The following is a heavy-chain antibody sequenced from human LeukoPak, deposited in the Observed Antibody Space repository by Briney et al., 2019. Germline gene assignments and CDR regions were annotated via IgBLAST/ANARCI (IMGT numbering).Heavy chain of an antibody. CDR3: ARPLFAHLAGNFDY. D-gene: IGHD6-13*01. CDR1: GGSFSGYY. V-gene: IGHV4-34*01. CDR2: INHSGST. J-gene: IGHJ4*02. Sequence: GSLRLSCAVYGGSFSGYYWSWIRQPPGKGPEWIGEINHSGSTNYNPSLKSRVTISVDASKSQFSLKLSSVTAADTAVYYCARPLFAHLAGNFDYWGQGTLVTVSS.